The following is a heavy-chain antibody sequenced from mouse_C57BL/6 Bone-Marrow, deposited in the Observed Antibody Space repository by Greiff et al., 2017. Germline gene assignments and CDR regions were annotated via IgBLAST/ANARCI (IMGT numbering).Heavy chain of an antibody. J-gene: IGHJ2*01. CDR1: GYTFTSYW. CDR2: IDPTDSYT. V-gene: IGHV1-69*01. D-gene: IGHD1-1*01. Sequence: QVQLQQPGAELVMPGASVKLSCKASGYTFTSYWMHWVKQRPGQGLEWIGGIDPTDSYTNYNHKFKGKSTLTVDKSSSTAYMQLSRLTSEDSAVYYGARREAFSYGYFDYWGQGTTHTVSS. CDR3: ARREAFSYGYFDY.